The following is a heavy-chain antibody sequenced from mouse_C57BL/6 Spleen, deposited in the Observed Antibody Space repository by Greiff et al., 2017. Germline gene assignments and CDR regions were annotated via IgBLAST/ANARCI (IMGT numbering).Heavy chain of an antibody. V-gene: IGHV1-64*01. CDR2: IHPNSGST. D-gene: IGHD3-1*01. CDR1: GYTFTSYW. Sequence: QVQLQQPGAELVKPGASVKLSCKASGYTFTSYWMHWVKQRPGQGLEWIGMIHPNSGSTNYNEKFKSKATLTVDKSSSTAYMQLSSLTSEDSAVNYCARSGTEGYFDYWGQGTTLTVSS. J-gene: IGHJ2*01. CDR3: ARSGTEGYFDY.